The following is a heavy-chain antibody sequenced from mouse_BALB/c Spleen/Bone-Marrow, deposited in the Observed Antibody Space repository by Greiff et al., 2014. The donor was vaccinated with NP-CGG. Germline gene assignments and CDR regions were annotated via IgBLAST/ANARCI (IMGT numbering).Heavy chain of an antibody. CDR2: INPYNGGT. D-gene: IGHD2-4*01. CDR1: GYTFTRYY. Sequence: VQVVESGAELVKPGASVKLSCKASGYTFTRYYMYWVKQRPGQGLEWIGGINPYNGGTHFNEKFKSKATLTVDKSSSTAYMQLNSLTSEDSAVYYCSRLGDYWGQGTTLTVSS. CDR3: SRLGDY. V-gene: IGHV1-53*01. J-gene: IGHJ2*01.